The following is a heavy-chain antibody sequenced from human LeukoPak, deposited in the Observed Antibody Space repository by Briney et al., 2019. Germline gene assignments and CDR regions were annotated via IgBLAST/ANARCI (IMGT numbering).Heavy chain of an antibody. CDR1: GYTFTSYA. CDR3: ARDGAKLGELLPHYYYGMDV. V-gene: IGHV1-3*01. Sequence: ASVKVSCKASGYTFTSYAMHWVRQAPGQSLEWMGWINADNDNTEYSQKLQGRVTVTTDTSTSTAYMELRSLRSDDTAVYYCARDGAKLGELLPHYYYGMDVWGQGTTVTVSS. CDR2: INADNDNT. J-gene: IGHJ6*02. D-gene: IGHD3-10*01.